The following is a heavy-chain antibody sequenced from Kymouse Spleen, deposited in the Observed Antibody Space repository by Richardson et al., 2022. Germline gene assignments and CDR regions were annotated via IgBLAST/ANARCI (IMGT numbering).Heavy chain of an antibody. D-gene: IGHD3-3*01. J-gene: IGHJ6*02. CDR3: ARDPHYDFWSGYYDYGMDV. CDR2: IIPIFGTA. CDR1: GGTFSSYA. Sequence: QVQLVQSGAEVKKPGSSVKVSCKASGGTFSSYAISWVRQAPGQGLEWMGGIIPIFGTANYAQKFQGRVTITTDESTSTAYMELSSLRSEDTAVYYCARDPHYDFWSGYYDYGMDVWGQGTTVTVSS. V-gene: IGHV1-69*05.